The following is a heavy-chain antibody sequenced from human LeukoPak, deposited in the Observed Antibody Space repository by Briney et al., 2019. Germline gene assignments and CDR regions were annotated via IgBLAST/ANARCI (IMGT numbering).Heavy chain of an antibody. CDR3: ARDRSYYVFWSGYYNPDY. CDR2: IYTSGST. D-gene: IGHD3-3*01. J-gene: IGHJ4*02. CDR1: GGSISSYY. V-gene: IGHV4-4*07. Sequence: NASETLSLTCTVSGGSISSYYWSWIRQPAGKGLEWIGRIYTSGSTNYNPSLKSRVTMSVDPSKNQFSLKLSSVTAADTAVYYCARDRSYYVFWSGYYNPDYWGQGTLVTVSS.